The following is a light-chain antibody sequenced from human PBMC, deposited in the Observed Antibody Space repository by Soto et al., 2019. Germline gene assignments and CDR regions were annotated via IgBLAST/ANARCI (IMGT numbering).Light chain of an antibody. J-gene: IGKJ1*01. CDR1: QSVSSN. CDR3: QHRTNWPPWT. Sequence: EIVMTQSPATLSVSPGERATLSCRASQSVSSNLAWYQQKPGQAPRLLIYGASTRATGIPARFSGSGSGTEFTLTISSLQSEDFAVYYCQHRTNWPPWTFGQGTKLEFK. V-gene: IGKV3-15*01. CDR2: GAS.